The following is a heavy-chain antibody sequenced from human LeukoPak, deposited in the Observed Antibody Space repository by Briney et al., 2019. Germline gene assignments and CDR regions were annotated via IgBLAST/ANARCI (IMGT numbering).Heavy chain of an antibody. V-gene: IGHV4-4*08. CDR3: AGDAGSSKVFF. CDR1: SGSISAYY. Sequence: PSETLSLTCTVSSGSISAYYRSWIRQPPGKGLEWIGCISNTGSTNYNPSLRSRVTISADTSTNQFSLKLSSVTAADTAVYYCAGDAGSSKVFFWGQGILVTVSS. D-gene: IGHD6-13*01. CDR2: ISNTGST. J-gene: IGHJ4*02.